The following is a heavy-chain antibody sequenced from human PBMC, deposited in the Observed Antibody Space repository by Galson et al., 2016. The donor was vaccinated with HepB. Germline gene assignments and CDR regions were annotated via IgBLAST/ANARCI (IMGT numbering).Heavy chain of an antibody. V-gene: IGHV3-33*01. J-gene: IGHJ4*02. CDR2: IWYDGSNK. CDR3: ARYSNSWAPFDY. D-gene: IGHD6-13*01. Sequence: SLRLSCAASGFTFSTYGMHWVRQARGKGLEWVAVIWYDGSNKNYADFVKGRFTISRDNSNNTLYLQVNSLRAEDTALYFCARYSNSWAPFDYWGQGRLVTVSS. CDR1: GFTFSTYG.